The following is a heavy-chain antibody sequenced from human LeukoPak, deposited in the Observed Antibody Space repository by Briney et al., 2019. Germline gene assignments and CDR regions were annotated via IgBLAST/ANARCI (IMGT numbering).Heavy chain of an antibody. Sequence: SDTLSLTCTVSGGSISSSSYYWGWLRQPPGKGLEWIGSIDYSGSTHYNPSLKSRVTISLDTSKNQFSLKVSSVTAADTAVYYCARSLYGSGSYDKGDGYFDYWGQGTLVTVSS. CDR1: GGSISSSSYY. V-gene: IGHV4-39*07. CDR3: ARSLYGSGSYDKGDGYFDY. CDR2: IDYSGST. J-gene: IGHJ4*02. D-gene: IGHD3-10*01.